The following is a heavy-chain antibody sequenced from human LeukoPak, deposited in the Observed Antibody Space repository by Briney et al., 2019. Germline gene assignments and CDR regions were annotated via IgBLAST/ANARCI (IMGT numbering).Heavy chain of an antibody. CDR1: GFTVSSNY. Sequence: GGSLRLSCAASGFTVSSNYMSWVRQAPGKGLEWVSVFYSGGDIYYADSVKGRFTISRDYSKNTLYLQMNSLRAEDTAVYYCARVSGTYYFDDWGQGSLVTVSS. CDR3: ARVSGTYYFDD. J-gene: IGHJ4*02. CDR2: FYSGGDI. D-gene: IGHD1-26*01. V-gene: IGHV3-66*01.